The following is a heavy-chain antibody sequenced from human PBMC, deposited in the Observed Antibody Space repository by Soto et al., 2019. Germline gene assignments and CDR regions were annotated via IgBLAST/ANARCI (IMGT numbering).Heavy chain of an antibody. D-gene: IGHD3-10*01. CDR3: ARDPSYGSGSYYVYYYYGMDV. J-gene: IGHJ6*02. CDR2: INAGNGNT. Sequence: QVQLVQSGAEVKKPGASVKVSCKASGYTFTSYAMHWVRQVPGQRLEWMGWINAGNGNTKYSQKFQGRVTITRDTSASTAYMELSSLRSEDTAVYYCARDPSYGSGSYYVYYYYGMDVWGQGTTVTVSS. CDR1: GYTFTSYA. V-gene: IGHV1-3*01.